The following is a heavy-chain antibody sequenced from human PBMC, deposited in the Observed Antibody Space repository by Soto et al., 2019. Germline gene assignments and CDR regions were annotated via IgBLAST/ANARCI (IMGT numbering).Heavy chain of an antibody. CDR1: GGSVSSGSYY. CDR2: IYYSGTT. CDR3: ARVEDYGDYFDY. J-gene: IGHJ4*02. D-gene: IGHD3-10*01. V-gene: IGHV4-61*01. Sequence: PSETLSLTCPVSGGSVSSGSYYWSWIRQPPGKGLEWIGYIYYSGTTNYNPSLKSRVTISVDTSKNQFSLKLSSVTAADTAVYYCARVEDYGDYFDYWGQGTLVTVSS.